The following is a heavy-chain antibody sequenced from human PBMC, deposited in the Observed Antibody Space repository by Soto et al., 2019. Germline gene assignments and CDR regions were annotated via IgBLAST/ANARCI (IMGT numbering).Heavy chain of an antibody. CDR1: GGYISNYY. CDR3: ARAVLPATAPFDY. Sequence: TSETLSLTCIVSGGYISNYYWSWIRRPPGKGLEWIGYIYYSGSTNYNPSLQSRVTISVDTSKNQFSLKLSSVTAADTAVYYCARAVLPATAPFDYWGQGTLVTVSS. J-gene: IGHJ4*02. CDR2: IYYSGST. V-gene: IGHV4-59*01. D-gene: IGHD2-2*01.